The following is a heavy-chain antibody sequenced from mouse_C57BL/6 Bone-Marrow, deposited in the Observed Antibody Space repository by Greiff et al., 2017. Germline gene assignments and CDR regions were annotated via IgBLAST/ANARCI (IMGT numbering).Heavy chain of an antibody. CDR3: TTFYDYPFAY. D-gene: IGHD2-4*01. Sequence: EVQLQQSGAELVRPGASVKLSCTASGFNIKDDYMHWVKQRPEQGLEWIGWIDPENGDTEYASKFQGKATITADTSSNTAYLQLSSLTSEDTAVYYCTTFYDYPFAYWGQGTLVTVSA. J-gene: IGHJ3*01. CDR1: GFNIKDDY. V-gene: IGHV14-4*01. CDR2: IDPENGDT.